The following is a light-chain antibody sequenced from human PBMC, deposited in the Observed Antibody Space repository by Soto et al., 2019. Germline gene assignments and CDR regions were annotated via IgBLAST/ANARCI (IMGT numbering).Light chain of an antibody. CDR2: GNS. Sequence: QSVLTQPPSVSGAPGQRVTISCTGSSSNIGAGYDVHWYQQLPGTAPKLLISGNSHRASGVPDRFSGSKSGTSASLAITGLKDEDEADSYCPSCDCSLNGVVFGTGTKLTVL. CDR3: PSCDCSLNGVV. J-gene: IGLJ1*01. V-gene: IGLV1-40*01. CDR1: SSNIGAGYD.